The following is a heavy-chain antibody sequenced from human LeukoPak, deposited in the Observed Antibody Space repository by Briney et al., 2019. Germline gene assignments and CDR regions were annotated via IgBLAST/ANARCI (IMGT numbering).Heavy chain of an antibody. D-gene: IGHD3-22*01. CDR2: IYYSGST. V-gene: IGHV4-31*11. Sequence: SETLSLTCAVYGGSFSGYYWSWIRQHPGKGLEWIGYIYYSGSTYYSPSLKSRVTISVDTSKNQFSLKLSSVTAADTAVYYCARGSNYYDSSGSDYWGQGTLVTVSS. CDR3: ARGSNYYDSSGSDY. J-gene: IGHJ4*02. CDR1: GGSFSGYY.